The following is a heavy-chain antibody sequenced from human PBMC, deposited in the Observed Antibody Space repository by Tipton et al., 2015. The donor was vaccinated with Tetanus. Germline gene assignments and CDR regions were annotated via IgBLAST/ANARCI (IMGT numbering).Heavy chain of an antibody. CDR2: IYPGDSAT. CDR1: GYSFTSYW. D-gene: IGHD3-22*01. CDR3: ASRTTRYYYDSSGSSDAFDI. V-gene: IGHV5-51*01. J-gene: IGHJ3*02. Sequence: QLVQSGAEVKKPGESLKISCKGSGYSFTSYWIGWVRQMPGKGLEWMGIIYPGDSATRYSPPFQGQVTISADKSISTAYLQWSSLKASAPAMYYCASRTTRYYYDSSGSSDAFDIWGQGTMVTVSS.